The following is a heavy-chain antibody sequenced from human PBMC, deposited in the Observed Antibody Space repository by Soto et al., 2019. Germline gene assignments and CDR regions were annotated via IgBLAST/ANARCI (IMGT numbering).Heavy chain of an antibody. D-gene: IGHD3-3*01. CDR1: GGSISSYY. Sequence: SGTLSLTCTVSGGSISSYYWSWIRQPPGKGLEWIGYIYYSGSTNYNPSLKSRVTISADTSKNQFSLKLSSVTAADTAVYYCARGHFDFWSGYFATIDYWGQGTLVTVSS. CDR2: IYYSGST. J-gene: IGHJ4*02. CDR3: ARGHFDFWSGYFATIDY. V-gene: IGHV4-59*08.